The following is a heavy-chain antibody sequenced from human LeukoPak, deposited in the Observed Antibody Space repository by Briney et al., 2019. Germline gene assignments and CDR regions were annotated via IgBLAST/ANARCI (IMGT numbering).Heavy chain of an antibody. J-gene: IGHJ4*02. CDR1: GGSISSYY. Sequence: PSETLSLTCTVSGGSISSYYWSWIRQPPGKGLEWIGEINHSGSTNYNPSLKSRVTISVDTSKNQFSLKLSSVTAADTAVYYCARDDYSNFPTFDYWGQGTLVTVSS. CDR2: INHSGST. V-gene: IGHV4-34*01. D-gene: IGHD4-11*01. CDR3: ARDDYSNFPTFDY.